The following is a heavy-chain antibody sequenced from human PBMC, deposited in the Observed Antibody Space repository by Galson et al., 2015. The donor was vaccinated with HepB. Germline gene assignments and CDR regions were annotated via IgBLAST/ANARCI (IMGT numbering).Heavy chain of an antibody. D-gene: IGHD4-17*01. J-gene: IGHJ2*01. CDR2: ISVYNGNT. Sequence: QSGAEMKKPGASVKVSCKASGYTFTNYGISWVRQAPGQGLEWMGWISVYNGNTNYVQKFQGRVTMTTDTSTSTAYMELRSLRSDDTAVYYCARDRVYGDYDVYWYFDLWGRGTLVTVSS. CDR1: GYTFTNYG. CDR3: ARDRVYGDYDVYWYFDL. V-gene: IGHV1-18*01.